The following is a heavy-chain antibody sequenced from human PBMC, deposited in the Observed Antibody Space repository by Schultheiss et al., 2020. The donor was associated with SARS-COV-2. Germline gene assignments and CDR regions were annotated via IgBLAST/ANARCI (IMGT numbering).Heavy chain of an antibody. J-gene: IGHJ2*01. Sequence: SETLSLTCTVSGGSISSYYWSWIRQPPGKGLEWIGYIYYSGSTNYNPSLKSRVTISVDTSKNQFSLKLSSVTAADTAVYYCARRGSGIGIPFIDLWGRGTLVTSPQ. CDR1: GGSISSYY. CDR2: IYYSGST. D-gene: IGHD2-21*01. CDR3: ARRGSGIGIPFIDL. V-gene: IGHV4-59*01.